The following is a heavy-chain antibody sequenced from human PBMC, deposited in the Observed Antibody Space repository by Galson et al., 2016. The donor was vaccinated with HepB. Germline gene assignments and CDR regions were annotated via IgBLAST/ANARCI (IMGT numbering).Heavy chain of an antibody. V-gene: IGHV5-51*03. J-gene: IGHJ6*02. CDR3: ARLYCSSTPCYYCYYYALDV. Sequence: QSGAAVKKPGESLKISCKGSGYNFTDYWIGWVRQMPGKGLEWMGIIYPGDSDTRKSPSFQGQVTISADKSISTAYLQWSSVQAADPAMDSCARLYCSSTPCYYCYYYALDVWGQGTTVTVSS. D-gene: IGHD2-2*01. CDR2: IYPGDSDT. CDR1: GYNFTDYW.